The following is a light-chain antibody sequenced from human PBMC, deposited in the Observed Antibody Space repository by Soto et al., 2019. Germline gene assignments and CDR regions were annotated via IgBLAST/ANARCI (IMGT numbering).Light chain of an antibody. CDR3: QQYHNWPPLT. CDR2: GAS. CDR1: QNINFN. V-gene: IGKV3D-15*01. Sequence: ETMMTQSPATLSASPGERVTLSCMASQNINFNLAWYQQKPGQAPRVLIYGASSRASGIPDRFSGSGSGTDFTLTISRLEHDDFAFYYCQQYHNWPPLTFGGGTRVESK. J-gene: IGKJ4*01.